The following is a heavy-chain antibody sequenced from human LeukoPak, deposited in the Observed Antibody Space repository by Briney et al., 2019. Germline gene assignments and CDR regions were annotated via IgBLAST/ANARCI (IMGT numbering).Heavy chain of an antibody. D-gene: IGHD3-22*01. Sequence: GGSLRLSCAASGFTFNRYSMNWVRQAPGKGLEWISYISSSGTTIYYADSVQGRFIISRDNAKNSLYLQMNSLRAEDTAVYYCARGRFNYDSSGYSSFYHWGQGTLVTVSS. J-gene: IGHJ4*02. CDR1: GFTFNRYS. CDR2: ISSSGTTI. CDR3: ARGRFNYDSSGYSSFYH. V-gene: IGHV3-48*04.